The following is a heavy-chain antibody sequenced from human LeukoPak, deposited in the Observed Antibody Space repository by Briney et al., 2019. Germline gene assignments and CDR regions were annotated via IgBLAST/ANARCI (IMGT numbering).Heavy chain of an antibody. CDR3: ARGGYYDYVWGSYRPNWFDP. D-gene: IGHD3-16*02. V-gene: IGHV4-59*08. CDR2: IYYSGST. Sequence: SETLSLTCTVSGGSISSYYWSWIRQPPGKGLEWIGYIYYSGSTNYNPSLKSRVTISVDTSKNQFSLKLSSVTAADTAVYYCARGGYYDYVWGSYRPNWFDPWGQGTLVTVSS. J-gene: IGHJ5*02. CDR1: GGSISSYY.